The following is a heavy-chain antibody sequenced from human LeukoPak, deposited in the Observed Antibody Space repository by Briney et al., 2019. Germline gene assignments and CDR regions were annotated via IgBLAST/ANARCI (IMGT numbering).Heavy chain of an antibody. CDR2: ITGNSGLI. D-gene: IGHD2-15*01. V-gene: IGHV3-23*01. Sequence: GGSLRLSCTGSGFTFGIYAMNWVRQAPGKGLEWVSVITGNSGLIDYADSVKGRFTISRDNDRNTLYLQMTTLRAEDTAIYFCAKDRTPDGFDYWGQGVLVTVSS. CDR1: GFTFGIYA. CDR3: AKDRTPDGFDY. J-gene: IGHJ4*02.